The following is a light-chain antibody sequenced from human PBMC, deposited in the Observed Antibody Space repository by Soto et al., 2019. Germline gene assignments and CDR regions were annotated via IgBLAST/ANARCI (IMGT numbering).Light chain of an antibody. CDR1: SSDVGGYNY. CDR3: SSYTTSNTYV. Sequence: QSVLTQPASVSGYPGQSITISCTGRSSDVGGYNYVSWYQQHPGKAPKFMIYEVSRRPSGVSNRFSGSKSGNTASLTVSGLQAEDEADHYCSSYTTSNTYVFGTGTKVTVL. CDR2: EVS. J-gene: IGLJ1*01. V-gene: IGLV2-14*01.